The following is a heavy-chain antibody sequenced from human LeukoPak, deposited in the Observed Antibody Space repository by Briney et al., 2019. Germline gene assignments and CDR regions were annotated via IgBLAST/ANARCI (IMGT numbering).Heavy chain of an antibody. CDR3: ARDSSTGFAHGFDL. CDR1: GYTFTRNA. Sequence: ASVEVSCKASGYTFTRNAVNWVRQAPGQGLEWMGWINTNTGNPTYAQGFTGRFVFSLDTTVSTTFLQISSLKAEDTAVYYCARDSSTGFAHGFDLWGQGTMVTVSS. CDR2: INTNTGNP. J-gene: IGHJ3*01. D-gene: IGHD1-1*01. V-gene: IGHV7-4-1*02.